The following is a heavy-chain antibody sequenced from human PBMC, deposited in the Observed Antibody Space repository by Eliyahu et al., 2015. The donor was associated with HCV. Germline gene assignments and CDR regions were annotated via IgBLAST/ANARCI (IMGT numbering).Heavy chain of an antibody. CDR3: ARAKGSSADY. CDR2: IYHGGST. Sequence: QVQLQESGPGLVKPSGTLSLTCTVSGAYIGSTHWWTWVRQPPGKGLEWIGEIYHGGSTHYNPSLKSRVTISVDTSNNQFSLKVNSVTAADTAVYYCARAKGSSADYWGQGTLVTVSS. D-gene: IGHD6-25*01. CDR1: GAYIGSTHW. V-gene: IGHV4-4*02. J-gene: IGHJ4*02.